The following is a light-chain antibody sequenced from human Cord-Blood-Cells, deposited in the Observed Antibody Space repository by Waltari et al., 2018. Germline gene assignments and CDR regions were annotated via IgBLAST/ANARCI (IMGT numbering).Light chain of an antibody. CDR2: EVS. J-gene: IGLJ2*01. CDR1: STDASGSHY. Sequence: QSALTQPPSASGSPGQSFTISCTGTSTDASGSHYVSCYPPNPGKAPAILIYEVSERPSGVTDRFSGSKSGNTASLTVSGLQAEDEADYYCSSYAGSNNVVFGGGTKLTVL. CDR3: SSYAGSNNVV. V-gene: IGLV2-8*01.